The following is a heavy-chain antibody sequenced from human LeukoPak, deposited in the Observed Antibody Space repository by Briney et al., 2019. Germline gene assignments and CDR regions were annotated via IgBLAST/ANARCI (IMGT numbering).Heavy chain of an antibody. CDR3: ASTKPGYSSGWPRNYYYYYMDV. D-gene: IGHD6-19*01. CDR1: GGSISSGSYY. Sequence: SETLSLTCTVSGGSISSGSYYWSWIRQPAGKGLEWIGRIYTSGSTNYSPSLKSRVTISVDTSKNQFSLKLSSVTAADTAVYYCASTKPGYSSGWPRNYYYYYMDVWGKGTTVTVS. J-gene: IGHJ6*03. V-gene: IGHV4-61*02. CDR2: IYTSGST.